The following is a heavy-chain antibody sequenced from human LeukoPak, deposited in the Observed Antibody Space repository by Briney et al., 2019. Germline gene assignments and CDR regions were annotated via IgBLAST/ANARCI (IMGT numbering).Heavy chain of an antibody. V-gene: IGHV3-30*02. D-gene: IGHD1-26*01. CDR3: AKDEGIRWELRYFDY. J-gene: IGHJ4*02. CDR2: IRYGGSNK. CDR1: GFTFSSYG. Sequence: GGSLRLSCAASGFTFSSYGMHWVRQAPGKGLEWVAFIRYGGSNKNYADSVKGRFTISRDNSKNTLYLQMNSLRAEDTAVYYCAKDEGIRWELRYFDYWGQGTLVTVSS.